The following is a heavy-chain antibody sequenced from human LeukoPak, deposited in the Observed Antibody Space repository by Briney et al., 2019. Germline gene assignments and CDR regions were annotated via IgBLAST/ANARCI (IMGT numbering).Heavy chain of an antibody. CDR2: IKQDGSEK. J-gene: IGHJ4*02. D-gene: IGHD3-3*01. V-gene: IGHV3-7*01. Sequence: PGGSLRLSCAASGFTFSSYWMSWVRQAPGKGLEWVANIKQDGSEKYYVDSVKGRFTISRDNAKYSPYLQMNSLRAEDTAVYCCARDKYYDFWSGYSFDYWGQGTLVTVSS. CDR1: GFTFSSYW. CDR3: ARDKYYDFWSGYSFDY.